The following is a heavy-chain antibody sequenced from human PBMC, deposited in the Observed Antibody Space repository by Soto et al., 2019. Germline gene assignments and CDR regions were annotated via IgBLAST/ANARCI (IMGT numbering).Heavy chain of an antibody. Sequence: SETLSLTCTVSGGSVSSGNYYWSWIRQPPGKGLEWIGYFYYTGSINYNPSLKSRVTISIDGSKNQFSLRLSSVTAADTAVYYCARSMFYSDGSNYSPFDYWGQGTLVTVSS. D-gene: IGHD3-22*01. CDR2: FYYTGSI. CDR3: ARSMFYSDGSNYSPFDY. J-gene: IGHJ4*02. V-gene: IGHV4-61*01. CDR1: GGSVSSGNYY.